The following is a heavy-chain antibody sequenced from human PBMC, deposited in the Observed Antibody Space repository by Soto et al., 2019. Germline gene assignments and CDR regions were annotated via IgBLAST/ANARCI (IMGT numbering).Heavy chain of an antibody. CDR3: AREWPGSRGYFDY. V-gene: IGHV4-34*01. CDR2: ISHRGST. D-gene: IGHD3-22*01. J-gene: IGHJ4*02. Sequence: QVQLQQWGAGLLKPSETLSLTCAVNGGSFSGYYWSWIRQPPGKGLEWIGEISHRGSTNYNPSLKRRVTISVDTSNNQFSLKLSSVTAADTAVYYCAREWPGSRGYFDYWGQGTLVTVSS. CDR1: GGSFSGYY.